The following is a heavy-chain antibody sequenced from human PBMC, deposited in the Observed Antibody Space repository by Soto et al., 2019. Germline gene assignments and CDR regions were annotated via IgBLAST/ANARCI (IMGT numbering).Heavy chain of an antibody. CDR2: IDTSGNT. CDR1: GGSISTYY. D-gene: IGHD6-13*01. Sequence: SETLSLTCTVSGGSISTYYWSWIRQPAGKGLEWIGRIDTSGNTNYNPSLKSRVTMSVDKSKRQLSLKLTSVTAADTAVYYCARYSSNWFQTEGMDVWGQGTTVT. J-gene: IGHJ6*02. V-gene: IGHV4-4*07. CDR3: ARYSSNWFQTEGMDV.